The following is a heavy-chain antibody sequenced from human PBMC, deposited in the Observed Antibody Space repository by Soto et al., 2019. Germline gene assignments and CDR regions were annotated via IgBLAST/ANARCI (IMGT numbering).Heavy chain of an antibody. D-gene: IGHD2-15*01. Sequence: QVQLVQSGAEVKKPGASVKVSCKASGYTFTSYAMHWVRQAPGQRLEWMGWINAGNGNTKYSQKFQGRVTITRDTXXSTAYMELSSLRSEDTAVYYCARSRSGYGQFHFDYWGQGTLVTVSS. CDR2: INAGNGNT. CDR3: ARSRSGYGQFHFDY. J-gene: IGHJ4*02. CDR1: GYTFTSYA. V-gene: IGHV1-3*01.